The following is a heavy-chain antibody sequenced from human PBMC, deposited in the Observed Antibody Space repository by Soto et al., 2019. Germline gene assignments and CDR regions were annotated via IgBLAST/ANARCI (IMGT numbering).Heavy chain of an antibody. CDR3: ARDGGYDSSGYYYFSSLNYYYYGMDV. CDR2: IYSGGST. CDR1: GFTVSSNY. J-gene: IGHJ6*02. Sequence: GGSLRLSCAASGFTVSSNYMSWVRQAPGKGLEWVSVIYSGGSTYYADSVKGRFTISRDNSKNTLYLQMNSLRAEDTAVYYCARDGGYDSSGYYYFSSLNYYYYGMDVWGQGTTVTVSS. D-gene: IGHD3-22*01. V-gene: IGHV3-66*01.